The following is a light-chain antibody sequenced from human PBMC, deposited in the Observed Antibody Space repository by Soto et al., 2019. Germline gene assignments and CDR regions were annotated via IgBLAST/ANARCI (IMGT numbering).Light chain of an antibody. V-gene: IGLV2-14*01. J-gene: IGLJ1*01. CDR1: SSDVGGYNS. Sequence: QSVLTQPASVSGAPGQSITISCTGTSSDVGGYNSVSWYQQHPGKAPKLMIFEVSNRPSGVSNRFSGSKSGNTASLTISGLQAEDEADYYRSSYTSSSTLDVFGTGTKVTVL. CDR3: SSYTSSSTLDV. CDR2: EVS.